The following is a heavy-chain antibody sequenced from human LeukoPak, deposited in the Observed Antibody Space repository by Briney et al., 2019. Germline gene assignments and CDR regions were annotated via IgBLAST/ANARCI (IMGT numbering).Heavy chain of an antibody. Sequence: PSETLSLTCNVSGASISSYYWSWIRQPAGKGLEWIGRIYTSANTNYNPSFKSRATISIDRSKNQFSLNLPSVTAADTAVYYCARDRLWNDAGHDPFDIWGQGTMVTVSS. CDR1: GASISSYY. CDR2: IYTSANT. J-gene: IGHJ3*02. CDR3: ARDRLWNDAGHDPFDI. V-gene: IGHV4-4*07. D-gene: IGHD1-1*01.